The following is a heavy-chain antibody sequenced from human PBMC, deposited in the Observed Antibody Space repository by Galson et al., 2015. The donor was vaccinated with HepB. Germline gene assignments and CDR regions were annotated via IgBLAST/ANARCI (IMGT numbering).Heavy chain of an antibody. CDR2: INTNTGNP. V-gene: IGHV7-4-1*02. Sequence: SVKVSCKASGYTFTNCAIHWVRQAPGQGLEWMGWINTNTGNPAYVQGFTGRFVFSLDTSVSTAYLQISSLKAEDTAVYYCARVPPIVGRRDFDYWGQGTLVTVSS. J-gene: IGHJ4*02. D-gene: IGHD6-6*01. CDR3: ARVPPIVGRRDFDY. CDR1: GYTFTNCA.